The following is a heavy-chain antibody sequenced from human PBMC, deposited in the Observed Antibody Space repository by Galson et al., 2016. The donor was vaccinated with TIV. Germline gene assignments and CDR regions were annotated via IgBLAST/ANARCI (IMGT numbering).Heavy chain of an antibody. Sequence: SLRLSCAASGFTFSSHAMTWVRQAPGKGLEWISAIIRSGATTHYADSVQGRVTISTDNSKNTLYVQMDSLRAEDTALYYCAKVPRSGFACDYGWDVWGQGTTVTVS. CDR2: IIRSGATT. J-gene: IGHJ6*02. V-gene: IGHV3-23*01. CDR3: AKVPRSGFACDYGWDV. CDR1: GFTFSSHA. D-gene: IGHD3-3*01.